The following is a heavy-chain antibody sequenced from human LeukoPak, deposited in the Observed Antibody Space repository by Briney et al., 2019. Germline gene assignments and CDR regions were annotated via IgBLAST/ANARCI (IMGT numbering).Heavy chain of an antibody. CDR2: ISGGDTST. D-gene: IGHD4-23*01. CDR3: AKNLNGGNTHSDY. V-gene: IGHV3-23*01. J-gene: IGHJ4*02. Sequence: GGSLRLSCAASGFIFSSYAMNWVRQARGKGLEWVSTISGGDTSTFYADSVKGRFTISRDNSKNTLYLQMNNLRAEDTAVYYCAKNLNGGNTHSDYWGQGTLIPVSS. CDR1: GFIFSSYA.